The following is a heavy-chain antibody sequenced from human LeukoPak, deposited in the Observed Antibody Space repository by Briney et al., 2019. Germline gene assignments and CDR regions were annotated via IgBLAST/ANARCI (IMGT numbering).Heavy chain of an antibody. J-gene: IGHJ5*02. CDR3: VTYSLAVAGADH. CDR2: ISSSGNAI. Sequence: GGSLRLSCAASGFTFSSYSMSWIRQAPGEGLEWVSHISSSGNAIHYADSVKGRFTISGDNAKNSLYLQMNSLRAEDTAVYYCVTYSLAVAGADHWGQGTLVTVSS. D-gene: IGHD6-19*01. CDR1: GFTFSSYS. V-gene: IGHV3-48*04.